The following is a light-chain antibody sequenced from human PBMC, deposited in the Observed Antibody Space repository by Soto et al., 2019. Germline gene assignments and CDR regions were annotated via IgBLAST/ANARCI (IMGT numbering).Light chain of an antibody. CDR1: QSISHD. CDR2: RAS. V-gene: IGKV3-15*01. J-gene: IGKJ4*01. CDR3: HQYTSWPVT. Sequence: VRAHAAARRFLSPWERASRACRASQSISHDLAWYQQIPGRAPRLLIYRASARATGIPDRFSGSGSETEFNLTISSLQSEDFAVYSCHQYTSWPVTYGGGTKVDIK.